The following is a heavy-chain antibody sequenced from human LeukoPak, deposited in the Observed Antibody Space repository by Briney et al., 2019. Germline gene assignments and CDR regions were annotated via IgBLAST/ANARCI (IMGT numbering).Heavy chain of an antibody. J-gene: IGHJ6*03. D-gene: IGHD2-15*01. Sequence: PSETLSLTCTVSGGSISSYYWSWIRQPAGKGLEWIGRIYTSGSTNYNPSLKSRVTMSVDTSKNQFSLKLSSVTAADTAVYYCARDRVVVAAMYYYYCYMDVWGKGTTVTVSS. CDR3: ARDRVVVAAMYYYYCYMDV. CDR1: GGSISSYY. CDR2: IYTSGST. V-gene: IGHV4-4*07.